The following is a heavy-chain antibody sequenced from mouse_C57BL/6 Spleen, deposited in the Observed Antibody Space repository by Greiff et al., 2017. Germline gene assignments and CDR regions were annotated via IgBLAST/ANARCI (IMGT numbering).Heavy chain of an antibody. V-gene: IGHV1-54*01. CDR2: INPGSGGT. Sequence: QVQLQQSGAELVRPGTSVKVSCKASGYAFTNYLIEWVKQRPGQGLEWIGVINPGSGGTNYNEKFKGKATLTADKSTSTAYMQLSSLTSEDSAVYFCARDGNAGFAYWGQGTLVTVSA. CDR1: GYAFTNYL. J-gene: IGHJ3*01. CDR3: ARDGNAGFAY.